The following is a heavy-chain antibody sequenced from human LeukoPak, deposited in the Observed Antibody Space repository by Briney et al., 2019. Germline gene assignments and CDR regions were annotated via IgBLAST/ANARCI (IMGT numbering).Heavy chain of an antibody. Sequence: SETLSLTCTVSGGSISSSSYYWGWIRQPPGKGLEWIGSFYYSGSTYYNPSLKSRVTISVDTSKNQFSLKLSSVTAADTAVYYCARRGGQYDYSIDYWGQGTLVTVSS. J-gene: IGHJ4*02. V-gene: IGHV4-39*01. D-gene: IGHD4-11*01. CDR3: ARRGGQYDYSIDY. CDR2: FYYSGST. CDR1: GGSISSSSYY.